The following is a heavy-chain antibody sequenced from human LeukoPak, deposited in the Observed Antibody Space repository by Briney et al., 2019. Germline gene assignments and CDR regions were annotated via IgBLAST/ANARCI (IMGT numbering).Heavy chain of an antibody. Sequence: SETLSLTCTVSGYSISSGYYWGWIRQPPGKGLEWIGSIYHSGSTYYNPSLKSRVTISVDTSKNQFSLKLSSVTAADTAVYYCARRIRHYGSGSYYLWSWFDPWGQGTLVTVSS. CDR3: ARRIRHYGSGSYYLWSWFDP. D-gene: IGHD3-10*01. J-gene: IGHJ5*02. CDR1: GYSISSGYY. CDR2: IYHSGST. V-gene: IGHV4-38-2*02.